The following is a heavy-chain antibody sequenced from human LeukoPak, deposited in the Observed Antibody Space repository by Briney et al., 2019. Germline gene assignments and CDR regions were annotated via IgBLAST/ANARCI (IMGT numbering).Heavy chain of an antibody. D-gene: IGHD2-15*01. J-gene: IGHJ5*02. CDR1: GFTFGDYA. Sequence: GGSLRLSCTASGFTFGDYAMSWVRQAPGKGLEWVGFIRSKAYGGTTEYAASVKGRFTISRDDSKSIAYLQMNRLKTEDTAVYYCTRYYCSGGSCNRARWFEPWGQGTLVTVSS. CDR3: TRYYCSGGSCNRARWFEP. CDR2: IRSKAYGGTT. V-gene: IGHV3-49*04.